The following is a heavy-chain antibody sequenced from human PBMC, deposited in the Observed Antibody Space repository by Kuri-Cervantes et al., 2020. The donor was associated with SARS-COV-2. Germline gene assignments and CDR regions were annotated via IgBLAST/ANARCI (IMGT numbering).Heavy chain of an antibody. CDR3: AKLPVRYQLLYGYYYMDV. Sequence: GGSLRLSCAASGFTFSSYSMNWVRQAPGKGLEWVSYISSSSSTIYYADSVKGRFTISRDNSKNTLYLQMNSLRAEDTAVYYCAKLPVRYQLLYGYYYMDVWGKGTTVTVSS. CDR1: GFTFSSYS. V-gene: IGHV3-48*01. J-gene: IGHJ6*03. D-gene: IGHD2-2*02. CDR2: ISSSSSTI.